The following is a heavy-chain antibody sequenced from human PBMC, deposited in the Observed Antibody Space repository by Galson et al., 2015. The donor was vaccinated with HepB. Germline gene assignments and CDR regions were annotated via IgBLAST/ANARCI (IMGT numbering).Heavy chain of an antibody. Sequence: QSGAEVKKPGESLKISCTGSGYSFTSYWIGWVRQMPGKGLEWMGIIYPGDSDTRYRQSFQGQVTISADKSISTAYLQWSSLKASDTAMYYCARRAYSSSWFTKPFDYWGQGTLVTVSS. J-gene: IGHJ4*02. CDR1: GYSFTSYW. CDR3: ARRAYSSSWFTKPFDY. CDR2: IYPGDSDT. V-gene: IGHV5-51*01. D-gene: IGHD6-13*01.